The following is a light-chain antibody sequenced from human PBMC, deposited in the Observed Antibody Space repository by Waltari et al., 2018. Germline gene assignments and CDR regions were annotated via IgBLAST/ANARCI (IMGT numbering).Light chain of an antibody. J-gene: IGKJ1*01. CDR3: QHYVRLPAT. CDR1: QSVRGT. Sequence: EIVLTQSPGTLSLWPGETATLSCRASQSVRGTLAWYQQNPGQAPRLLIYGASSRATGIPDRFSGSGSGTDFSLTISRLEPEDFAVYYCQHYVRLPATFGQGTRVEIK. V-gene: IGKV3-20*01. CDR2: GAS.